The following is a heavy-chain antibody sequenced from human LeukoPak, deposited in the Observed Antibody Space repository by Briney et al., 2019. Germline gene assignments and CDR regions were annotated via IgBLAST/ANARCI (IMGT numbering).Heavy chain of an antibody. CDR3: ARGGLYYDILTGPDY. CDR2: INPSGGRT. Sequence: ASVKVSCKASGYTFSTYYMHWVRQAPGQGLEWMGIINPSGGRTTYTQNFQGRVTMTRDTSTTTVYMELSSLRSEDTAVYYCARGGLYYDILTGPDYWGQGTLVTVSS. V-gene: IGHV1-46*01. J-gene: IGHJ4*02. D-gene: IGHD3-9*01. CDR1: GYTFSTYY.